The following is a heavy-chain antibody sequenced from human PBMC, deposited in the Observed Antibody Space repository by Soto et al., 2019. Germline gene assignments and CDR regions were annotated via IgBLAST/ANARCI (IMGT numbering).Heavy chain of an antibody. J-gene: IGHJ5*02. CDR2: INHSGST. CDR3: ARGPGIVGHSSQMWFDP. D-gene: IGHD1-26*01. CDR1: GGSFSGYY. V-gene: IGHV4-34*01. Sequence: PSETLSLTCAVYGGSFSGYYWSWIRQPPGKGLEWIGEINHSGSTNYNPSLKSRVTISVDTSKNQFSLKLSSVTAADTAVYYCARGPGIVGHSSQMWFDPWGPGTLVTVSS.